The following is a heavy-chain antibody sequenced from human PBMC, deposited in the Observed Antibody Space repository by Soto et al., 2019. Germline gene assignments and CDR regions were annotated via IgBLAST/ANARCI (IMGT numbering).Heavy chain of an antibody. V-gene: IGHV3-23*01. CDR3: AKIRGVAPDPGAFDI. J-gene: IGHJ3*02. CDR2: ISGSGGST. D-gene: IGHD3-10*01. Sequence: EVQLLESGGGLVQPGGSLRLSCAASGFTFSSYAMSWVRQSPGKGLEWVSGISGSGGSTYYADSVKGRFSISRDNSKNTLYLQMNSLRAEDTAVYYCAKIRGVAPDPGAFDIWGQGTMVTVSS. CDR1: GFTFSSYA.